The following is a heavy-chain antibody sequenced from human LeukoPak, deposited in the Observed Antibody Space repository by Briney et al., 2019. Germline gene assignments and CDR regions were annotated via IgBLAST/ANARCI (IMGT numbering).Heavy chain of an antibody. CDR3: ARDTYYYGSGRSMDV. CDR1: GFTVSSNY. Sequence: PGGSLRLSCAASGFTVSSNYMSWVRQAPGKGLEWVSVIYSGGSTYYADSVKGRFTISRDNSKNTLYLQMNSLGAEDTAVYYCARDTYYYGSGRSMDVWGKGTTVTVSS. V-gene: IGHV3-53*01. J-gene: IGHJ6*03. D-gene: IGHD3-10*01. CDR2: IYSGGST.